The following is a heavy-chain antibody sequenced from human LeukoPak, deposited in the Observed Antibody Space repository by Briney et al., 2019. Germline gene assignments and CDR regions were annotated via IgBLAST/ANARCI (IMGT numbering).Heavy chain of an antibody. D-gene: IGHD1-26*01. CDR2: IYHSGST. Sequence: SETLSLTCAVSGGSISSSNWWSWVRQPPGKGLEWIGEIYHSGSTNYNPSLKSRVTISVDKSKNQFSLKLSSVTAADTAVYYCARDSSPYSGSYWGPAFDIWGQGTMVTVSS. CDR3: ARDSSPYSGSYWGPAFDI. V-gene: IGHV4-4*02. CDR1: GGSISSSNW. J-gene: IGHJ3*02.